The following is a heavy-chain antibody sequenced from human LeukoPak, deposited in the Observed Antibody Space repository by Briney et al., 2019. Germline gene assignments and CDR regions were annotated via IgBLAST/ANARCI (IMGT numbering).Heavy chain of an antibody. CDR3: ARTPNNSPFDYVS. D-gene: IGHD3-16*01. CDR2: IYPGDSDI. J-gene: IGHJ4*02. CDR1: GYNFSSNW. Sequence: RGESLKISCKASGYNFSSNWIAWVRQMPGKGLEWVGNIYPGDSDIRYSPSFQGQVTISADRSSSTAYLQWSSLKASDTAMFYCARTPNNSPFDYVSWGQGTLVTVSS. V-gene: IGHV5-51*01.